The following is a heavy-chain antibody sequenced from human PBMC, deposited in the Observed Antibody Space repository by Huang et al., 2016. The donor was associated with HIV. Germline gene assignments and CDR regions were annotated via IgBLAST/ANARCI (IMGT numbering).Heavy chain of an antibody. CDR2: IIPLQKPT. CDR1: GGTVSGFS. V-gene: IGHV1-69*13. J-gene: IGHJ4*02. Sequence: QVQLVQSGAEMKKSGSSVKVSCKASGGTVSGFSFTWVRPAPGHGLDWIGGIIPLQKPTDLAQKFRGRVTLTAAAASNTAFMELSGLTSQDTAVYYCARGVGNSNRGFDIWGQGTLFTVS. D-gene: IGHD5-18*01. CDR3: ARGVGNSNRGFDI.